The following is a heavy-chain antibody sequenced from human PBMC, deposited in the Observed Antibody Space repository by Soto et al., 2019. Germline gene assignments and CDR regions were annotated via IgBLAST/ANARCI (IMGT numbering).Heavy chain of an antibody. Sequence: PGGSLRLSCAASGFTFSSYAMSWVRQAPGKGLEWVSAISGSGGSTYYADSVKGRFTISRDNSKNTLYLQMNSLRAEDTAVYYYAKKILDYGDYPIDYWGQGTLVTVSS. CDR2: ISGSGGST. V-gene: IGHV3-23*01. D-gene: IGHD4-17*01. CDR1: GFTFSSYA. J-gene: IGHJ4*02. CDR3: AKKILDYGDYPIDY.